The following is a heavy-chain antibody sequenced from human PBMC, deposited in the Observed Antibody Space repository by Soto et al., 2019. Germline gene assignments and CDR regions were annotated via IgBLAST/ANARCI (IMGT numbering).Heavy chain of an antibody. CDR3: ARVPGP. CDR2: IYHSGST. J-gene: IGHJ5*02. CDR1: GGSISSGGYS. V-gene: IGHV4-30-2*01. D-gene: IGHD7-27*01. Sequence: SETLSLTCAVSGGSISSGGYSWSWIRQPPGKGLEWIGYIYHSGSTYYNPSLKSRVTVSVDRSKNQFSLKLSSVTAADTAVYYCARVPGPWGQGTLVNVS.